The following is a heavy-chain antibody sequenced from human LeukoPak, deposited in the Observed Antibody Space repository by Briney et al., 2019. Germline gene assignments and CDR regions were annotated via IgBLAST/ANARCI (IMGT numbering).Heavy chain of an antibody. V-gene: IGHV3-23*01. J-gene: IGHJ4*02. D-gene: IGHD6-13*01. CDR3: AKAPGIAAAGPHYVFDY. Sequence: GGSLRLSCAASGFTFSSYAMSWVRQAPGKGLEGVSAISGSGGSTYYADSVKGRFTISRDNSKNTLYLQMNSLRAEDTAVYYCAKAPGIAAAGPHYVFDYWGQGTLVTVSS. CDR2: ISGSGGST. CDR1: GFTFSSYA.